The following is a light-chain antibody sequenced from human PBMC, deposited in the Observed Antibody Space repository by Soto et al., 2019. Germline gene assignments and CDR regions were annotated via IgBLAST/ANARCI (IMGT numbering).Light chain of an antibody. Sequence: QTVVTQEPSFSVSPGGTVTLTCGLTSGSVSTNYHPSWYQQTPGQAPRTLIHSTNTRSSGVPDRFSGSILGNKAALTITGAQADDQSEYYCVLYMGSGIWMFGGGTKVTVL. CDR3: VLYMGSGIWM. J-gene: IGLJ3*02. V-gene: IGLV8-61*01. CDR2: STN. CDR1: SGSVSTNYH.